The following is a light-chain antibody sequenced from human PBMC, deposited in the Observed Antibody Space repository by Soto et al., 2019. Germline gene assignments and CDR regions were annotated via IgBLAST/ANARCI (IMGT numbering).Light chain of an antibody. Sequence: QSVLTQPPSASGSPGQSVSISCTGTSGDVGRYNYVAWYQQHPGKAPKLMIYEVTKRPSGVSNRFSGSKSGNTASLTISGLQAEDEADYYCSSYTSSSTLPYVFGTGTKVTVL. J-gene: IGLJ1*01. V-gene: IGLV2-14*01. CDR1: SGDVGRYNY. CDR2: EVT. CDR3: SSYTSSSTLPYV.